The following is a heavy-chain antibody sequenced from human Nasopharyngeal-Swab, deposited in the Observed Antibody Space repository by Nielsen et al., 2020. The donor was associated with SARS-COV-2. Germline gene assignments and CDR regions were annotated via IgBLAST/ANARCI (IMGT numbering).Heavy chain of an antibody. CDR2: IRSKTYGGAP. V-gene: IGHV3-49*01. Sequence: GASLKISCKTSGFTFGDYAMSWFRQAPGKGLEWVGFIRSKTYGGAPEYAASVKGRFTISRDGAESIAYLQMNSLETEDTGVYYCARSVGSFYGQGAFDIWGQGTMVTVSS. D-gene: IGHD1-26*01. J-gene: IGHJ3*02. CDR3: ARSVGSFYGQGAFDI. CDR1: GFTFGDYA.